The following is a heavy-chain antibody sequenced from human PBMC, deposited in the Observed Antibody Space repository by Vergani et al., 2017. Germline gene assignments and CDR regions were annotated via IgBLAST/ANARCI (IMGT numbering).Heavy chain of an antibody. Sequence: QVQLQQWGAGLLKPSETLSLTCAVYGGSFSGYYWSWIRQPPGKGLEWIGEINHSGSTNYNPSLKSRVTISVDTSKNQFSLKLSSVTAADTAVYYCARHPTKGSIFGVAENWFDPWGQGTLVTVSS. D-gene: IGHD3-3*01. CDR3: ARHPTKGSIFGVAENWFDP. CDR1: GGSFSGYY. J-gene: IGHJ5*02. CDR2: INHSGST. V-gene: IGHV4-34*01.